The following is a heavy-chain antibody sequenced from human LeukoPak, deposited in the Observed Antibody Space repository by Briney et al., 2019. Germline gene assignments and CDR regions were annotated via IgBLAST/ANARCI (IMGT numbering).Heavy chain of an antibody. Sequence: SETLSLTCTVSDGSISSGDYYWSWIRQPPGKGLEWMGYIYYSGSTYYNPSLKSRVTISVDTSKNQFSLKLSSVTAADTAVYYCARVASDSYDSSGYQPYFDYWGQGTLVTVSS. CDR2: IYYSGST. V-gene: IGHV4-30-4*01. J-gene: IGHJ4*02. D-gene: IGHD3-22*01. CDR1: DGSISSGDYY. CDR3: ARVASDSYDSSGYQPYFDY.